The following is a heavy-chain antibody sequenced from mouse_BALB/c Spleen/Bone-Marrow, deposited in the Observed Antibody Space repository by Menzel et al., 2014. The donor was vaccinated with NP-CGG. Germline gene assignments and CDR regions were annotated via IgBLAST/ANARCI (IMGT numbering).Heavy chain of an antibody. CDR3: AREGGYYYGSSPYFDV. Sequence: EVMLVESGPELVKPGASVKISCKASGYSFTGYFMNWVMQSHGKSLEWIGRINPYNGDTFYNQKFKGKATLTVDKSSSTAHMEPRSLASEDSAVYYCAREGGYYYGSSPYFDVWGAGTTVTVSS. D-gene: IGHD1-1*01. V-gene: IGHV1-20*02. CDR1: GYSFTGYF. CDR2: INPYNGDT. J-gene: IGHJ1*01.